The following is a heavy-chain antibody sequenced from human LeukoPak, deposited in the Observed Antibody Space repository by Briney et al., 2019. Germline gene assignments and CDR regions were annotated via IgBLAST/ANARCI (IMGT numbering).Heavy chain of an antibody. CDR1: GGSISSSSYY. V-gene: IGHV4-39*01. CDR3: ARHRMYYYDSSGRGVADAFDI. D-gene: IGHD3-22*01. CDR2: IYYSGST. J-gene: IGHJ3*02. Sequence: TSETLSLTRTVSGGSISSSSYYWGWIRQPPGKGLEWIGSIYYSGSTYYNPSLKSRVTISVDTSKNQFSLKLSSVTAADTAVYYCARHRMYYYDSSGRGVADAFDIWGQGTMVTVSS.